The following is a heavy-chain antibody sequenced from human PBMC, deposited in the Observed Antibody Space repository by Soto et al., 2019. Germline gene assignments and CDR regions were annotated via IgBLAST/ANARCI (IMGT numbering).Heavy chain of an antibody. D-gene: IGHD2-21*01. Sequence: SETLSLTCTVSGDSVSSGSYYWSWIRQPPGKGLEWIGYIYYSGSTNYNLSLKSRVTISVDTSKNQFSLKLSSVTAADTAVYYCARDSSPYSGMDVWGQGTTVTVSS. CDR1: GDSVSSGSYY. CDR2: IYYSGST. V-gene: IGHV4-61*01. CDR3: ARDSSPYSGMDV. J-gene: IGHJ6*02.